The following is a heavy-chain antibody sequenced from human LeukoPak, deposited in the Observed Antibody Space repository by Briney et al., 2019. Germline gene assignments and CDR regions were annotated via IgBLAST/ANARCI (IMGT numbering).Heavy chain of an antibody. D-gene: IGHD4-11*01. CDR3: TADLTTSYYYMDV. J-gene: IGHJ6*03. Sequence: GGSLRLSCAASGFTFSNAWMSWVRQAPGKGLEWVGRIKSKTDGGTTDYAAPVKGRFTISRDDSKNTLYLQMNSLKTEDTAVYYCTADLTTSYYYMDVWGKGTTVTVSS. V-gene: IGHV3-15*01. CDR1: GFTFSNAW. CDR2: IKSKTDGGTT.